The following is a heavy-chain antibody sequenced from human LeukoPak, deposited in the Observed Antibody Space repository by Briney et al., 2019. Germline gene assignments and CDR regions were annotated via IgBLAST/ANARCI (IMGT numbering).Heavy chain of an antibody. V-gene: IGHV3-49*04. CDR3: SRNGLVDFDY. Sequence: GQSLRLSCTTSGLAFEDFAMSWVRQPAGKGREWVGFIRRRAYGGAAEYAASVKGRFIISRDDSKGIAYLQMNSLKTEDTAVYYCSRNGLVDFDYWGQGSRVIVSP. CDR2: IRRRAYGGAA. CDR1: GLAFEDFA. J-gene: IGHJ4*02.